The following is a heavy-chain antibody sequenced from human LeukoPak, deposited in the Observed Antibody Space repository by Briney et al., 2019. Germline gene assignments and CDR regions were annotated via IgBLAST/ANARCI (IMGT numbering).Heavy chain of an antibody. CDR1: GGTFSVYA. CDR2: IIPIFGTA. CDR3: ARGGSVTFGGVIRPFDY. J-gene: IGHJ4*02. D-gene: IGHD3-16*02. Sequence: GASVKVSCKASGGTFSVYAISWVRQAPGQGLEWMGGIIPIFGTANYAQKFQGRVTITADESTSTAYMELSSLRSEDTAVYYCARGGSVTFGGVIRPFDYWGQGTLVTVSS. V-gene: IGHV1-69*13.